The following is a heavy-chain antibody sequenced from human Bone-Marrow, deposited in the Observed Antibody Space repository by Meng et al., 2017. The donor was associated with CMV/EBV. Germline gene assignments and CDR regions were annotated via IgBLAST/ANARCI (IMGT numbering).Heavy chain of an antibody. CDR3: ARVQDIVVVPAAPVGFDP. D-gene: IGHD2-2*01. V-gene: IGHV1-2*02. Sequence: ASVKVSCKASGYTFTGYYMHWVRQAPGQGLEWMGWINPNSGGTNYAQKFQGRVTMTRDTSISTAYMELSRLRSDDTAVYYCARVQDIVVVPAAPVGFDPWGQGTLVTVSS. CDR2: INPNSGGT. J-gene: IGHJ5*02. CDR1: GYTFTGYY.